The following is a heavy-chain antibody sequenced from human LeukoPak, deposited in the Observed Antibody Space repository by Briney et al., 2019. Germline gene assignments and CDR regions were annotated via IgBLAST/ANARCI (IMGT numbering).Heavy chain of an antibody. CDR2: IYYSGST. CDR1: GGSISSGGYY. Sequence: PSETLSLTCTVSGGSISSGGYYWSWIRQHPGKGLEWIGYIYYSGSTYYNPSLKSRVTISVDRSKNQFSLKLSSVTAADTAVYYCAREGTVTREGYFDYWGQGTLVTVSS. V-gene: IGHV4-31*03. J-gene: IGHJ4*02. CDR3: AREGTVTREGYFDY. D-gene: IGHD4-11*01.